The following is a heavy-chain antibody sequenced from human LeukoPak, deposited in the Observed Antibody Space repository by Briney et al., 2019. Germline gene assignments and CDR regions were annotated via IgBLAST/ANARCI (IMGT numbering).Heavy chain of an antibody. Sequence: GGTLRLSCAASGFTFSSYGMSWVRQAPGKGLEWVSAISGSGGSTYYADSVKGRFSISRDISKNTLYLQMNSLRAEDTAIYYCAKDGKTRNWNYFQAKPVYWGQGTLVTVSS. CDR3: AKDGKTRNWNYFQAKPVY. CDR2: ISGSGGST. D-gene: IGHD1-7*01. J-gene: IGHJ4*02. V-gene: IGHV3-23*01. CDR1: GFTFSSYG.